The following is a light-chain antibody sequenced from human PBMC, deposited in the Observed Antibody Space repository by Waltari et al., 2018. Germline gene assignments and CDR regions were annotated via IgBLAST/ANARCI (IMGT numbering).Light chain of an antibody. CDR1: QSLVHSDGKTY. CDR3: MQATQWPLT. Sequence: DVVMTQSPLSLPVTLGQPATIPCRSSQSLVHSDGKTYLNWFHQRSGQSPRRLIYKVFNRDSGVPDRFSGSGSGTDFTLKISRVEAEDVGAYYCMQATQWPLTFGQGTKVEIK. J-gene: IGKJ1*01. V-gene: IGKV2-30*02. CDR2: KVF.